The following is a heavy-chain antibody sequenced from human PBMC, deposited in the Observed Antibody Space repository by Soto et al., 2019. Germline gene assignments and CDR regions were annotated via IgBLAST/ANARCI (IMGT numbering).Heavy chain of an antibody. CDR2: IHHSGGT. CDR3: TKNSAYALDY. Sequence: QVQLQESGPGLVKTSGTLSLSCAVSGGSVSNNNWWSWVRQSPGNGLEWIGEIHHSGGTSYNPSLESRATLSVDKSKNELSLRLNYVTAADTAVYYCTKNSAYALDYWGLGILVTVSS. CDR1: GGSVSNNNW. J-gene: IGHJ4*02. V-gene: IGHV4-4*02. D-gene: IGHD5-12*01.